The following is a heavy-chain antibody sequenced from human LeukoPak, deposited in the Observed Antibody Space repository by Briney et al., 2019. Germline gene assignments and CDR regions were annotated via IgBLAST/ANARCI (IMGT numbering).Heavy chain of an antibody. CDR3: ARHRVSGSSYSALEY. V-gene: IGHV4-59*08. J-gene: IGHJ4*02. Sequence: SETLSLTCTVSGGSISRHYWSWIRQPPGKGLEWIGYIYYSGSTNCNPSLKSRVIISVDTSKNHFSLNLSSVTAADTAVYYCARHRVSGSSYSALEYWGQGTLVTAAS. CDR1: GGSISRHY. CDR2: IYYSGST. D-gene: IGHD1-26*01.